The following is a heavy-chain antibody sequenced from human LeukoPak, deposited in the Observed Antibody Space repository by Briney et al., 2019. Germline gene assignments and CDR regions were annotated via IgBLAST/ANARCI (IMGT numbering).Heavy chain of an antibody. J-gene: IGHJ4*02. D-gene: IGHD5-24*01. Sequence: ASVMVSSRASGYTFTTYYIHWVRQAPGQGLEWMGIINPSGGSTTYAQAFQGRVTMTRDTSTSTVYMELRSLRSEDTAVYYCARDPRGDGYNPDYWGQGTLVTVSS. CDR3: ARDPRGDGYNPDY. V-gene: IGHV1-46*01. CDR1: GYTFTTYY. CDR2: INPSGGST.